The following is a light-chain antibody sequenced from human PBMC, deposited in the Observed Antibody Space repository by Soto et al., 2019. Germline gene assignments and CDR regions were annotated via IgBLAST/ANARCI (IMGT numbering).Light chain of an antibody. Sequence: DIQMPQSPSSVSPSVGARVTFTCRASQDINSWLTWYQQKPGKAPKVLIYIASRLQSGVPSRFSGRGSGTDFSLTISNLQPEDFATYFCQQSKTFPLTFGGGTKVDIK. CDR2: IAS. CDR3: QQSKTFPLT. CDR1: QDINSW. J-gene: IGKJ4*01. V-gene: IGKV1-12*01.